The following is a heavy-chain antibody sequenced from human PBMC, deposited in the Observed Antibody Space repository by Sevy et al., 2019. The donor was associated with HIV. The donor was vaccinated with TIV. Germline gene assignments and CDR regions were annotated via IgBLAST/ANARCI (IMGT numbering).Heavy chain of an antibody. V-gene: IGHV4-59*01. CDR3: ARESYDILPGSRGMDV. D-gene: IGHD3-9*01. CDR2: IYYSGST. J-gene: IGHJ6*02. Sequence: SETLSLTCTVSGGSISSYYWSWIRQPPGKRLEWIGYIYYSGSTNYNPSLKSRVTISVDTSKNQFSVKLRSVTAADTAVYYCARESYDILPGSRGMDVWGQGTTVTVSS. CDR1: GGSISSYY.